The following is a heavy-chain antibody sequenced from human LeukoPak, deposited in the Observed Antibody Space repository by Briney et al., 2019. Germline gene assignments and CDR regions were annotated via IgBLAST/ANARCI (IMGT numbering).Heavy chain of an antibody. CDR2: IIPIFGTA. CDR3: ARANVDIVATITVPYYMDV. CDR1: GGTFSSYA. J-gene: IGHJ6*03. D-gene: IGHD5-12*01. Sequence: SVKVSCKASGGTFSSYAISWVRQAPGQGLEWMGGIIPIFGTANYAQKFQGRVTITTDESTSTAYMELSSLRSEDTAVYYCARANVDIVATITVPYYMDVWGKGTTVTVSS. V-gene: IGHV1-69*05.